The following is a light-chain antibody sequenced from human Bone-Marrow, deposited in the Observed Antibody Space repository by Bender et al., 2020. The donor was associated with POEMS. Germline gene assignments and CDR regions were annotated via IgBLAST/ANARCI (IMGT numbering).Light chain of an antibody. CDR2: ENS. J-gene: IGLJ3*02. Sequence: NFVLTQPHSVSESPGKTVTISCSGNSGNIASSSVQWYQQRPGSAPTTVIYENSQRPSEVPDRFSGSRSGTSASLAISGLQSEDEAEYHCYSYAGTTRRVFGGGTKLTVL. CDR3: YSYAGTTRRV. V-gene: IGLV6-57*02. CDR1: SGNIASSS.